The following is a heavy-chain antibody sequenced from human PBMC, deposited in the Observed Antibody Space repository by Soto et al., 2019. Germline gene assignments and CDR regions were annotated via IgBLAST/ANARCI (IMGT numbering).Heavy chain of an antibody. CDR3: ARDSSPVVVPAAPAIPAYYGMYT. D-gene: IGHD2-2*01. V-gene: IGHV1-3*01. Sequence: ASVKVSCKASGYTFTSYAMHWVRQAPGQRLEWMGWINAGNGNTKYSQKFQGRVTITRDTSASTAYMELSSLRSEDTAVYYCARDSSPVVVPAAPAIPAYYGMYTWGLGTTLTISS. CDR2: INAGNGNT. J-gene: IGHJ6*02. CDR1: GYTFTSYA.